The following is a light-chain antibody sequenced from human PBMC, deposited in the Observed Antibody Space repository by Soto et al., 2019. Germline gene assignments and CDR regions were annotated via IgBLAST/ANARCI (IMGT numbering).Light chain of an antibody. V-gene: IGKV1D-12*01. CDR3: QQANSFPVT. CDR2: AAS. J-gene: IGKJ4*01. CDR1: QDISSW. Sequence: DIQMTQSPSSVSASVGDRVTITCRASQDISSWLAWYQQKPGKAPKLLIYAASNLQSGVPSRFSGRGSGTDFTLTISSLQPEDFATYYCQQANSFPVTFGGGTKVEIK.